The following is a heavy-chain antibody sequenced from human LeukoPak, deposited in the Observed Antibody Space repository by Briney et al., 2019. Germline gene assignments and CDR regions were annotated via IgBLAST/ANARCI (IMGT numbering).Heavy chain of an antibody. V-gene: IGHV3-30*02. CDR1: GFTFSSYG. CDR3: GTLPGNDYDYYMDV. Sequence: GGSLRLSCAASGFTFSSYGMHWVRQAPGKGLEWVAFIRFDGTNKYHTDSVKGRFTVSRDNSKNTLYLQMNSLRAEDTAVYYCGTLPGNDYDYYMDVWGKGTTVTVSS. J-gene: IGHJ6*03. D-gene: IGHD1-26*01. CDR2: IRFDGTNK.